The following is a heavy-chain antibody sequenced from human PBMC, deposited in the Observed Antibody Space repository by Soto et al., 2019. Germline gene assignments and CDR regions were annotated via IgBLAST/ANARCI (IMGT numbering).Heavy chain of an antibody. J-gene: IGHJ5*02. D-gene: IGHD6-13*01. CDR2: ISGSGDKT. V-gene: IGHV3-23*01. CDR1: GFSFSNFA. Sequence: GGSLRLSCAASGFSFSNFAMSWVRQAPGTGLEWVSSISGSGDKTYYLDSVKGRFTISRDNSKNTLYLHMDSLGAEDTAVYFCAKDYASTWYWYFDPWGQGTLVTVSS. CDR3: AKDYASTWYWYFDP.